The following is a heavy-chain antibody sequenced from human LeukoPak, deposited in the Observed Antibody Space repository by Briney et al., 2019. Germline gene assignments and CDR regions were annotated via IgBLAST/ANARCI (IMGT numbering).Heavy chain of an antibody. CDR3: ARGMLGYCSSTSCFGKQYNWFDP. Sequence: SSETLSLTCAVYGGSFSGYYWSWLRQPPGKGLEWIGEINHSGSTNYNPSLKSRVTISVDTSKNQFSLKLSSVTAADTAVYYCARGMLGYCSSTSCFGKQYNWFDPWGQGTLVTVSS. J-gene: IGHJ5*02. V-gene: IGHV4-34*01. D-gene: IGHD2-2*01. CDR2: INHSGST. CDR1: GGSFSGYY.